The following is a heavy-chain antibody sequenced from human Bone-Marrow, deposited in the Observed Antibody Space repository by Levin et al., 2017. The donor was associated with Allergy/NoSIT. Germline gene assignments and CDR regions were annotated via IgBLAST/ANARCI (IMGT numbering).Heavy chain of an antibody. V-gene: IGHV4-34*01. CDR3: ARKGYCSSTSCYFFNYFDY. J-gene: IGHJ4*02. CDR1: GGSFSGYY. D-gene: IGHD2-2*01. Sequence: SETLSLTCAVYGGSFSGYYWSWIRQPPGKGLEWIGEINHSGSTNYNPSLKSRVTISVDTSKNQFSLKLSSVTAADTAVYYCARKGYCSSTSCYFFNYFDYWGQGTLVTVSS. CDR2: INHSGST.